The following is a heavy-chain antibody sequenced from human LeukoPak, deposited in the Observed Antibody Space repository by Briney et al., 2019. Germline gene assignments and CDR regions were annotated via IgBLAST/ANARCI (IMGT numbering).Heavy chain of an antibody. D-gene: IGHD3-3*01. CDR2: ISGSGGST. V-gene: IGHV3-23*01. CDR1: GFTFSTYA. Sequence: GGSLRLSCAASGFTFSTYAMSWVRQAPGKGLEWVSAISGSGGSTYYADSVKGRFTISRDNSKNTLYLQMNSLRAEDTAVYYCAKGFSYYDFWSGYYDAFDIWGQGTMVTVSS. J-gene: IGHJ3*02. CDR3: AKGFSYYDFWSGYYDAFDI.